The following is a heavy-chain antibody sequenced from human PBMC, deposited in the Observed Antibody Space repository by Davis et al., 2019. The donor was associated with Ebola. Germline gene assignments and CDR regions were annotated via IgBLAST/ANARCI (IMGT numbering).Heavy chain of an antibody. CDR3: AKDSGSSWFSVDWFDP. Sequence: GGSLRLSCAASGFTFDDYAMHWVRHAPGKGLEWVSGISWNSGSIGYADSVKGRFTISRDNAKNSLYLQMNSLRAEDTALYYCAKDSGSSWFSVDWFDPWGQGTLVTVSS. D-gene: IGHD6-13*01. V-gene: IGHV3-9*01. CDR1: GFTFDDYA. J-gene: IGHJ5*02. CDR2: ISWNSGSI.